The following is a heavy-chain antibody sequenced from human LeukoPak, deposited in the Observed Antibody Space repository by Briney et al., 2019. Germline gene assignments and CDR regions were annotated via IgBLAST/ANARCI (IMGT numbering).Heavy chain of an antibody. CDR2: ISYDGSNK. Sequence: GRSLRLSCAASGFTFDDYAMHWVRQAPGKGLEWVAVISYDGSNKYYADSVKGRFTISRDNSKNTLYLQMNSLRAEDTAVYYCARGLSSSGYYFALDYFDYWGQGTLVTVSS. V-gene: IGHV3-30-3*01. CDR3: ARGLSSSGYYFALDYFDY. D-gene: IGHD3-22*01. CDR1: GFTFDDYA. J-gene: IGHJ4*02.